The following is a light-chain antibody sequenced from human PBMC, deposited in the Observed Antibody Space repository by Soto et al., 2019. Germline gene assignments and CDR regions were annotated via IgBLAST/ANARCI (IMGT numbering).Light chain of an antibody. CDR2: EVN. CDR1: SSDVGGYNY. V-gene: IGLV2-8*01. CDR3: SSYAGSSRLYV. Sequence: QSVLTQPPSASGSPGQSVTISCTGTSSDVGGYNYLSWYQQHPGKAPKLLIYEVNKRPSGVPDRFSGSKSGNTASLTVSGLQAEDEADYYCSSYAGSSRLYVFGKGTKVTVL. J-gene: IGLJ1*01.